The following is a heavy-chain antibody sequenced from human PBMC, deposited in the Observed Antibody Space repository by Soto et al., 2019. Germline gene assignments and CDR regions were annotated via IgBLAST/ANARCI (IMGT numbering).Heavy chain of an antibody. CDR3: ARDLATAMVTCFGY. V-gene: IGHV3-21*01. CDR1: GFTFSSYS. J-gene: IGHJ4*02. CDR2: ISSSSSYI. Sequence: EVQLVESGGGLVKPGGSLRLSCAASGFTFSSYSMNWVRQAPGKGLEWVSSISSSSSYIYYADSVKGRFTISRDNAKNSLYLQMNSLRAEDTAVYYCARDLATAMVTCFGYWGQGTLVTVS. D-gene: IGHD5-18*01.